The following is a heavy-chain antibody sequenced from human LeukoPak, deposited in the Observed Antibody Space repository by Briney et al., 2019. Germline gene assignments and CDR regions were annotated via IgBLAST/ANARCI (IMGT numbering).Heavy chain of an antibody. V-gene: IGHV3-48*03. Sequence: GGSLRLSCAASGFTFSSYEMNWVRQAPGKGLEWVSYISSSGSTIYYADSVKGRFTISRDNAKSSLYLQMNSLRAEDTAVYYCARVRRDGSHFDYWGQGTLVTVSS. J-gene: IGHJ4*02. CDR2: ISSSGSTI. D-gene: IGHD5-24*01. CDR1: GFTFSSYE. CDR3: ARVRRDGSHFDY.